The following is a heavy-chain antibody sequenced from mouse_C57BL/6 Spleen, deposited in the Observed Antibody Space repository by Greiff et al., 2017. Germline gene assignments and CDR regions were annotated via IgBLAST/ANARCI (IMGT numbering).Heavy chain of an antibody. D-gene: IGHD2-1*01. CDR2: ILPGSGST. CDR1: GYTFTGSW. CDR3: AKGRGNIDY. Sequence: QVQLKQSGAELMKPGASVKLSCKATGYTFTGSWLEWVKTRPGHGLEWIGEILPGSGSTNYNETFKGKATFTADTSANTAYMQLSSLTTEDSAIYYCAKGRGNIDYWGQGTSLTVSS. J-gene: IGHJ2*02. V-gene: IGHV1-9*01.